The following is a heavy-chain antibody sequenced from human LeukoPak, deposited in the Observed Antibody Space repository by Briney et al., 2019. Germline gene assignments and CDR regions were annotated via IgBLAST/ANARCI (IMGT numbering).Heavy chain of an antibody. D-gene: IGHD3-22*01. Sequence: SETLSLTCAVYGGSFSGYYWSWIRQPPGKGLEWIGEINHSGSTNYNPSLKSRVTISVDTSKNHFSLKLSSVTAADTAVYYCARVSYYYDSSGYYYFDYWGQGTLVTVSS. V-gene: IGHV4-34*01. CDR2: INHSGST. J-gene: IGHJ4*02. CDR3: ARVSYYYDSSGYYYFDY. CDR1: GGSFSGYY.